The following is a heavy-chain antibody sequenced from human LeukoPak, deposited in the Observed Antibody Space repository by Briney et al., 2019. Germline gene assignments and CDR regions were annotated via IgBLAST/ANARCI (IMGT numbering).Heavy chain of an antibody. Sequence: GGSLRLSCAASGFPFSSYSMNWVRQAPGKGLEWVSSISSSSYIYYADSVKGRFTISRDNAKNSLYLQMNSLRAEDTAVYYCARDRGQYSSSAALDYWGQGTLVTVSS. CDR1: GFPFSSYS. CDR3: ARDRGQYSSSAALDY. CDR2: ISSSSYI. J-gene: IGHJ4*02. V-gene: IGHV3-21*01. D-gene: IGHD6-6*01.